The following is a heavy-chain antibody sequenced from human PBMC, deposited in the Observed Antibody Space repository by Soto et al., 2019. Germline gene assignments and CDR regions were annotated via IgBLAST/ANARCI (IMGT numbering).Heavy chain of an antibody. D-gene: IGHD6-13*01. CDR2: INPNSGGT. CDR1: GYTFTGYY. J-gene: IGHJ6*02. CDR3: ARGIAAAAARAMDV. V-gene: IGHV1-2*04. Sequence: ASVKVSCKASGYTFTGYYMHWVRQAPGQGLEWMGWINPNSGGTNYAQKFQGWVTMTRDTSISTAYMELSRLRSDDTAVYYCARGIAAAAARAMDVSGQVTTVSVSS.